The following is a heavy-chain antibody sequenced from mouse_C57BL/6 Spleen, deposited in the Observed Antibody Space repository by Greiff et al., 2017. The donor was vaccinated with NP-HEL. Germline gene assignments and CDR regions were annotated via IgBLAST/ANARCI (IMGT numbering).Heavy chain of an antibody. D-gene: IGHD4-1*01. CDR2: ISDGGSYT. J-gene: IGHJ2*01. V-gene: IGHV5-4*01. Sequence: EVMLVESGGGLVKPGGSLKLSCAASGFTFSSYAMSWVRQTPEKRLEWVATISDGGSYTYYPDNVKGRFTISRDNAKNNLYLQMSHLKSEDTAMYYCARERGNWDYFDYWGQGTTLTVSS. CDR1: GFTFSSYA. CDR3: ARERGNWDYFDY.